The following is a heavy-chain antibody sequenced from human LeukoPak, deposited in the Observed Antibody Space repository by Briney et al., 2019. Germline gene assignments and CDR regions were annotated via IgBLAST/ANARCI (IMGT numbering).Heavy chain of an antibody. CDR1: GFTFSGYG. CDR2: I. Sequence: PGRSLRLSCAASGFTFSGYGMHWVRQAPGKGLEWVSSIYYADSVKGRFTISRDNAKNSLYLQMNSLRAEDTAVYYCASEPRLRYFDWLLFGWGQGTLVTVSS. D-gene: IGHD3-9*01. V-gene: IGHV3-21*01. J-gene: IGHJ4*02. CDR3: ASEPRLRYFDWLLFG.